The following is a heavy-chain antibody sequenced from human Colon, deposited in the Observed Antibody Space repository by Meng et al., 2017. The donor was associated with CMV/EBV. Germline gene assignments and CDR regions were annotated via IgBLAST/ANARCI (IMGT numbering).Heavy chain of an antibody. J-gene: IGHJ6*02. CDR3: ARVGGKGCSSTSCLYGMDV. D-gene: IGHD2-2*01. Sequence: GGSLRLSCAASGFTFSSYDMHWVRQATGKGLEWVSAIGTAGDTYYPGSVKGRFTISRENAKNSLYLQINSLRAGDTAVYYCARVGGKGCSSTSCLYGMDVWGQGTTVTVSS. V-gene: IGHV3-13*01. CDR1: GFTFSSYD. CDR2: IGTAGDT.